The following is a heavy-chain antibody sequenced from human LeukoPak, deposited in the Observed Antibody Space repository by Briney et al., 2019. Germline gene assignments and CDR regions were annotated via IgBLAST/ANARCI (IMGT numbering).Heavy chain of an antibody. J-gene: IGHJ4*02. CDR1: GFTFSTYA. CDR2: IRGNGGST. V-gene: IGHV3-23*01. D-gene: IGHD2-2*01. Sequence: GGSLRLSCAASGFTFSTYAMTWVRQAPGKGLEWVSTIRGNGGSTYYADSVKGRFTISRDNSKNTLYLQMNSLRAEDTAVYYSAKRGNGERYCSGSNCHYYFDYWGQGTLVTVSS. CDR3: AKRGNGERYCSGSNCHYYFDY.